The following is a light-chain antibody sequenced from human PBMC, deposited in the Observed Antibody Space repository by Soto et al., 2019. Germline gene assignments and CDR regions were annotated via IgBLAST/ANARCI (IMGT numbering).Light chain of an antibody. CDR3: QQSYSSPVT. CDR2: GAS. V-gene: IGKV1-39*01. CDR1: QSISSY. Sequence: DIQMTPSPSSLSASVGDRVTITCRASQSISSYLNWYQQTPGKAPNLLIYGASNLQSGVPSRFSGSGSGTEFTLTISSLRPEDFATYDCQQSYSSPVTFGQGTRLENK. J-gene: IGKJ5*01.